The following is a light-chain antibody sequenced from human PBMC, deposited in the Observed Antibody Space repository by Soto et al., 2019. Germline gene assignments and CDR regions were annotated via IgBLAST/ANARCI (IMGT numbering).Light chain of an antibody. CDR3: HQYYSYPLT. CDR1: QGISSY. Sequence: AIRMTQSPSSFSASTGDRVTITCRASQGISSYLAWYQKKPGKAPKLLIYAASTLQSGVPSRFSGSRSGTDFTLTISCLQSEDFATYDCHQYYSYPLTFGGGTMVEIK. V-gene: IGKV1-8*01. CDR2: AAS. J-gene: IGKJ4*01.